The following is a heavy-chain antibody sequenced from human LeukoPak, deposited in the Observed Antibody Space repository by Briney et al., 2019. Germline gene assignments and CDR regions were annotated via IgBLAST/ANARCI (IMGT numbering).Heavy chain of an antibody. CDR1: GYRFTSYW. Sequence: GGSLEISCKGSGYRFTSYWIGWVRQMPGKGLEWMGIIYLGDSDTRYSPSFQGQVTISADKSISTAYLQWSSLKASDTAMYYCARQSGSYPNAFDIWGQGTMVTVSS. CDR3: ARQSGSYPNAFDI. CDR2: IYLGDSDT. V-gene: IGHV5-51*01. D-gene: IGHD1-26*01. J-gene: IGHJ3*02.